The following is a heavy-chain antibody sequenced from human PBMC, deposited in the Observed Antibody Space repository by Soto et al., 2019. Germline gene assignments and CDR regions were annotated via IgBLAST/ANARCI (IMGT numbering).Heavy chain of an antibody. CDR1: GGSITSYY. CDR2: IYYSGST. CDR3: ARHPEVNWFDP. Sequence: PWEPLSLTGIVSGGSITSYYWGWIRQPPGKGLEWIGSIYYSGSTYYNPSLKSRVTISVDTSKNQFSLKLSSVTAADTAVYYCARHPEVNWFDPWGQGTLVTVS. V-gene: IGHV4-39*01. J-gene: IGHJ5*02.